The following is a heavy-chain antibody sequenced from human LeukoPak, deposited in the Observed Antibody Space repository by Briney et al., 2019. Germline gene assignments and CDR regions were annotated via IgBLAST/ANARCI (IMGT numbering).Heavy chain of an antibody. J-gene: IGHJ4*02. CDR3: ARESIAAPGKSRFDY. V-gene: IGHV3-30-3*01. CDR2: ISYDGSNK. CDR1: GFTFSSYA. D-gene: IGHD6-13*01. Sequence: PEGSLRLSCAASGFTFSSYAMHWVRQAPGKGLEWVAVISYDGSNKYYADSVKGRFTISRDNSKNTLYLQMNSLRAEDTAVYYCARESIAAPGKSRFDYWGQGTLVTVSS.